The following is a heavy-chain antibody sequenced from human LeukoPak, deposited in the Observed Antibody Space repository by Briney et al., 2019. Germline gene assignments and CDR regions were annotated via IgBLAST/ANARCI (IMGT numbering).Heavy chain of an antibody. CDR3: ARDGDSSSWSVY. Sequence: GGSLRLSCAVSGFTFSSYSMNWVRQAPGKGLEWVSSISSSSSYIYYADSVKGRFTISRDNAKNSLYLQMNSLRAEDTAVYYCARDGDSSSWSVYWGQGTLVTVSS. CDR2: ISSSSSYI. J-gene: IGHJ4*02. CDR1: GFTFSSYS. V-gene: IGHV3-21*01. D-gene: IGHD6-13*01.